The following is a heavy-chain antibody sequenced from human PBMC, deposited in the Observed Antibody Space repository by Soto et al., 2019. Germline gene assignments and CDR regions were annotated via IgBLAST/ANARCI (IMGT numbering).Heavy chain of an antibody. CDR1: GFSFIGAW. V-gene: IGHV3-15*01. CDR2: VKYGGAT. Sequence: GGSLRLSCSVSGFSFIGAWMSWIRQVPGKGLEWVGHVKYGGATDYAAPVKGRFTISRDDSKGTMSLQMSSLKPEDTAVYYCAVDTAGFGQGEFEYWGQGALVTVSS. CDR3: AVDTAGFGQGEFEY. J-gene: IGHJ4*02. D-gene: IGHD5-18*01.